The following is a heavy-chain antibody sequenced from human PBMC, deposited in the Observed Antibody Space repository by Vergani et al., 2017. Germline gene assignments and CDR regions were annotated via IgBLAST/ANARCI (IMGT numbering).Heavy chain of an antibody. CDR2: ISSSSSYT. J-gene: IGHJ4*02. CDR1: GFTFSDYY. D-gene: IGHD6-13*01. Sequence: QVQLVESGGGFVKPGGSLRLSCAASGFTFSDYYMSWIRQAPGKGLEWVSYISSSSSYTNYADSVKGRFTISRDNAKNSLYLQMNSLRAEDTAVYYCAGGYSSSWSFDYWGQGTLVTVSS. CDR3: AGGYSSSWSFDY. V-gene: IGHV3-11*06.